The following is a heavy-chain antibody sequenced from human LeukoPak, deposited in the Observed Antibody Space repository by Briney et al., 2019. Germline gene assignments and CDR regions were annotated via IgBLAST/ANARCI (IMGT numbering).Heavy chain of an antibody. CDR3: ARHSIGSGKYFGSGTYYNNGMDV. CDR1: GGSISSYY. CDR2: IFYTGST. J-gene: IGHJ6*02. D-gene: IGHD3-10*01. V-gene: IGHV4-59*08. Sequence: SETLSLTCTVSGGSISSYYWSWIRQPPGKGLEWIGYIFYTGSTKYNPSLKSRVTISVDTSKHHLSLKLSSVTAADTAVYYCARHSIGSGKYFGSGTYYNNGMDVWGQGTTVTVSS.